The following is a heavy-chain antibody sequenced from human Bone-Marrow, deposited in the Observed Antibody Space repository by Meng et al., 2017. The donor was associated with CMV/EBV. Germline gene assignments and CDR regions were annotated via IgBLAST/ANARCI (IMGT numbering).Heavy chain of an antibody. Sequence: ASVKVSCKASGYTFTSYGISWVQQAPGQGLEWMGWISPYSGNTRYAQKLQGRVTMTTDTSTSTAYMELRSLRSDDTAVYYCARDSYTSSWYEYWGQGALVTVSS. D-gene: IGHD6-13*01. J-gene: IGHJ4*02. CDR3: ARDSYTSSWYEY. CDR2: ISPYSGNT. V-gene: IGHV1-18*01. CDR1: GYTFTSYG.